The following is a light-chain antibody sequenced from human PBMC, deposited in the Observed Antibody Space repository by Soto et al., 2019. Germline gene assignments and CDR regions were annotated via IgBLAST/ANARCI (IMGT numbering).Light chain of an antibody. V-gene: IGLV2-14*01. Sequence: QSALTQPASVSGSPGQSITISCTGTISDIGGYNFISWYQHHPGKAPKLVIYDVNNRPSGISYRFSGSKSGNTASLTISGLQAEDEADYYCCSYAGSYTYVFGTGTKLTVL. J-gene: IGLJ1*01. CDR3: CSYAGSYTYV. CDR1: ISDIGGYNF. CDR2: DVN.